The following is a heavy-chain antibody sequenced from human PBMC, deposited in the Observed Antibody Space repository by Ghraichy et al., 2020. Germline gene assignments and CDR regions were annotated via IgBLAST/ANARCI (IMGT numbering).Heavy chain of an antibody. CDR2: IYSGGST. CDR3: ARGYYDTSGYFGGNY. CDR1: GFTVSSNY. D-gene: IGHD3-22*01. J-gene: IGHJ4*02. V-gene: IGHV3-53*01. Sequence: GGSLRLSCAASGFTVSSNYMSWVRQAPGKGLEWVSVIYSGGSTYYADSVKGRFTFSRDNSKNTLYLQMNSLRAEDTAVYYCARGYYDTSGYFGGNYWGLGTLVTVSS.